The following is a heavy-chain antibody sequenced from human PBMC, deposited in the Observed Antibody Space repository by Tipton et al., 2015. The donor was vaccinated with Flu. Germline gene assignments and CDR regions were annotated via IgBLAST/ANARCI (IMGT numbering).Heavy chain of an antibody. CDR2: IYYRGRT. CDR3: ARDEGRYNDWFDP. V-gene: IGHV4-31*03. CDR1: GGSISSGGFY. J-gene: IGHJ5*02. D-gene: IGHD1-14*01. Sequence: LRLSCTVSGGSISSGGFYWSWIRQLPGKGLEWIGYIYYRGRTSYNPSLKSRETMSVDTSKNQFSLNLTSVTAADTAVYYCARDEGRYNDWFDPWGQGTLVIVSS.